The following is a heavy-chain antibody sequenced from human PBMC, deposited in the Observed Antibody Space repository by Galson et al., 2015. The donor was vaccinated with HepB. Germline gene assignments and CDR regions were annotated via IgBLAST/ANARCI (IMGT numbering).Heavy chain of an antibody. Sequence: QSGAEVKKPGESLKISCRGSGYIFTNYWIGWVRQPPGKGPEWMGIIYPGDSDTRYSPSFQGQVTVAADKSINTAYLQWTSLKASDTAMYYCVRQGIYYDIVTNPRYGVDVWGQGITVIVSS. CDR1: GYIFTNYW. CDR2: IYPGDSDT. CDR3: VRQGIYYDIVTNPRYGVDV. D-gene: IGHD3-9*01. J-gene: IGHJ6*02. V-gene: IGHV5-51*01.